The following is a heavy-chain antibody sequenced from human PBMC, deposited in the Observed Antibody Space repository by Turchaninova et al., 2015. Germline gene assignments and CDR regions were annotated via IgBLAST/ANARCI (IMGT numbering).Heavy chain of an antibody. J-gene: IGHJ2*01. CDR3: ARGLSPRGYSFSSWYFDL. V-gene: IGHV4-34*02. CDR1: ARPFMVSY. Sequence: QVQLQQWGAGLLRPSETLTLTCAVSARPFMVSYWTGIRQPPGKGLDWIGEINHSGSTNYNPSLKSRVTISIDTSKNQFSLNLTSVTAADTAVYYCARGLSPRGYSFSSWYFDLWGRGTLVTVSS. D-gene: IGHD5-18*01. CDR2: INHSGST.